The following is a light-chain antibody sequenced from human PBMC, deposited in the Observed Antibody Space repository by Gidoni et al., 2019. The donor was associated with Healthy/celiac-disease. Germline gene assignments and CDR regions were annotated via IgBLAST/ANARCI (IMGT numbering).Light chain of an antibody. CDR3: QQRSNWPWT. Sequence: EIVLTQSPATLSLSPGERATLSCRASQSVSSYLAWYQQKPGPAPRLLIYDASNMATGIPARFSGSGSGTDFTLTISSLEPEDFAVYYCQQRSNWPWTFGQGTKVEIK. CDR2: DAS. CDR1: QSVSSY. V-gene: IGKV3-11*01. J-gene: IGKJ1*01.